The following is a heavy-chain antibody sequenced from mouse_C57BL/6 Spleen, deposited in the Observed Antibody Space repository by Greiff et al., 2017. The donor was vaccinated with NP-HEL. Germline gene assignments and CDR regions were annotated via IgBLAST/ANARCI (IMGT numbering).Heavy chain of an antibody. CDR1: GYTFTSYW. D-gene: IGHD1-1*01. V-gene: IGHV1-64*01. CDR3: ARYDYYGSSPRDY. CDR2: IHPNSGST. Sequence: QVQLQQPGAELVKPGASVKLSCKASGYTFTSYWMHWVKQRPGQGLEWIGMIHPNSGSTNYNEKFKSKATLTVDKSSSTAYMQLSSLTSEDSAVYDCARYDYYGSSPRDYWGQGTTLTVSS. J-gene: IGHJ2*01.